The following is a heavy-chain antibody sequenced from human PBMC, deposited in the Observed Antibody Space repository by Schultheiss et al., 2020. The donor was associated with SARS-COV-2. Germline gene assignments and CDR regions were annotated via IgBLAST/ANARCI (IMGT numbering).Heavy chain of an antibody. CDR2: ISYDGSNK. D-gene: IGHD5-24*01. CDR3: ARGWRYFDY. V-gene: IGHV3-30*03. J-gene: IGHJ4*02. CDR1: GFTFSSYG. Sequence: GESLKISCAASGFTFSSYGMHWVRQAPGKGLEWVAVISYDGSNKYYADSVKGRFTISRDNSKNTLYLQMNSLRAEDTAVYYCARGWRYFDYWGQGTLVTVSS.